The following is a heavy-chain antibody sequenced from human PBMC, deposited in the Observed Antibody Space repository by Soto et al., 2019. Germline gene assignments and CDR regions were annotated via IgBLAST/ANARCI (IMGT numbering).Heavy chain of an antibody. J-gene: IGHJ6*02. V-gene: IGHV3-53*01. CDR3: ARAMGRYCSGGSCYGPYYYGMDV. D-gene: IGHD2-15*01. Sequence: GGSLRLSCAASGFTGSSNYMSWVRQAPGKGLEWVSVIYSGGSTYYADSVKGRFTISRDNSKNTLYLQMNSLRAEDTAVYYCARAMGRYCSGGSCYGPYYYGMDVWGQGTTVTVSS. CDR1: GFTGSSNY. CDR2: IYSGGST.